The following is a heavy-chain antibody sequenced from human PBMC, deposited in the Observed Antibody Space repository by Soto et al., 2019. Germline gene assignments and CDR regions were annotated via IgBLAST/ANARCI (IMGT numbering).Heavy chain of an antibody. CDR2: IYWDDDK. CDR3: ARSVLRTVFGLVTTTAINFDF. V-gene: IGHV2-5*02. D-gene: IGHD3-3*01. Sequence: QITLNESGPTVVRPTETLTLTCRFSGFSLTTSGVGVGWIRQSPGKAPEWLALIYWDDDKRYSASLKSRLTIPKDTPRNQVVLTVSDLDPTDTATYYCARSVLRTVFGLVTTTAINFDFWGRGAPVAVCS. CDR1: GFSLTTSGVG. J-gene: IGHJ4*02.